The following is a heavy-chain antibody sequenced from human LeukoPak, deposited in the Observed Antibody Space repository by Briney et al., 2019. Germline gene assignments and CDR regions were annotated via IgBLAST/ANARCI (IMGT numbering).Heavy chain of an antibody. CDR3: ATSHNWNYGGDHY. J-gene: IGHJ4*02. CDR1: GFTFSSYD. V-gene: IGHV3-30*03. D-gene: IGHD1-7*01. Sequence: PGGSLRLSCTASGFTFSSYDMHWVREAPGKGLEWGAVISYDGSNEYYVDPVKGRFTFSRDNSKNTLYLQMNSLQTEDTAVYYCATSHNWNYGGDHYWGQGTLVIVSS. CDR2: ISYDGSNE.